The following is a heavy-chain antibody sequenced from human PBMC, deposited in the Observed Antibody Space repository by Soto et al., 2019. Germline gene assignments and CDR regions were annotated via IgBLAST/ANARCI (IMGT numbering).Heavy chain of an antibody. CDR2: ISGSGGST. J-gene: IGHJ2*01. V-gene: IGHV3-23*01. Sequence: GVSLRLSCAASGFTFSSYAMSWVRQAPGKGLEWVSAISGSGGSTYYADSVKGRFTISRDNSKNTLYLQMNSLRTDDTAVYYCATLPNVDGGVGGRYFDLWGRGTLVTVSS. CDR3: ATLPNVDGGVGGRYFDL. D-gene: IGHD4-17*01. CDR1: GFTFSSYA.